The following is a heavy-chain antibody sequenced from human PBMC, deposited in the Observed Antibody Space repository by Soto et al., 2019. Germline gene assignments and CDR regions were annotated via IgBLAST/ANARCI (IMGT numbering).Heavy chain of an antibody. V-gene: IGHV5-51*01. D-gene: IGHD7-27*01. J-gene: IGHJ3*02. Sequence: GESLKISCKGSGYSFTSYWIGWVRQMPGKGLEWMGIIYPGDSDTRYSPSFQGQVTISADKSISTAYLQWSSLKASDTAMYYCARDPSANWGFNDAFDIWGQGTMVTVSS. CDR3: ARDPSANWGFNDAFDI. CDR1: GYSFTSYW. CDR2: IYPGDSDT.